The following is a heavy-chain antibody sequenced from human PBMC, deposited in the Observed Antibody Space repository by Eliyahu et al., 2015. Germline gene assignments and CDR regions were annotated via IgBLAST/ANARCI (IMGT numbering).Heavy chain of an antibody. J-gene: IGHJ4*02. CDR3: ARDRYGGNFDY. Sequence: QVQLQESGPGLVKPSETLSLTCXVSGGSISSYYWSWIRQPPGKGLEWIGYIYYSGSTNYNPSLKSRVTISVDTSKNQFSLKLSSVTAADTAVYYCARDRYGGNFDYWGQGTLVTVSS. D-gene: IGHD4-23*01. CDR1: GGSISSYY. CDR2: IYYSGST. V-gene: IGHV4-59*01.